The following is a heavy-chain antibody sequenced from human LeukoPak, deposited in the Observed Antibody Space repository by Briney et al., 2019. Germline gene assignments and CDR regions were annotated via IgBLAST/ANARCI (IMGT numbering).Heavy chain of an antibody. CDR1: GGSISSSSYY. CDR2: IYYSGST. CDR3: ACGDFRGAFDI. J-gene: IGHJ3*02. V-gene: IGHV4-39*07. Sequence: SETLSLTCTVSGGSISSSSYYWGWIRQPPGKGLEWIGSIYYSGSTYYNPSLKSRVTISVDTSKNQFSLKLSSVTAADTAVYYCACGDFRGAFDIWGQGTTVTVSS. D-gene: IGHD3-10*01.